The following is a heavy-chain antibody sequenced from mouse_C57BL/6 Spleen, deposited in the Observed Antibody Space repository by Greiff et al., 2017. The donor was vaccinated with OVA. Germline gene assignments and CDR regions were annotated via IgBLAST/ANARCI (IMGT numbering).Heavy chain of an antibody. CDR3: ARNWDEYFDY. CDR2: INYDGSST. V-gene: IGHV5-16*01. Sequence: EVKLMESEGGLVQPGSSMKLSCTASGFTFSDYYMAWVRQVPEKGLEWVANINYDGSSTYYLDSLKSRFIISRDNAKNILYLQMSSLKSEDTATYYCARNWDEYFDYWGQGTTLTVSS. D-gene: IGHD4-1*01. CDR1: GFTFSDYY. J-gene: IGHJ2*01.